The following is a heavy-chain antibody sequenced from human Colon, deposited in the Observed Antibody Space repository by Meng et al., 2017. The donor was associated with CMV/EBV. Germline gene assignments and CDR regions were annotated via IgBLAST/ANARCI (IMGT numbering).Heavy chain of an antibody. J-gene: IGHJ3*02. CDR2: ISVYNGNT. CDR3: ARLSAAADYAFDI. D-gene: IGHD6-13*01. Sequence: ASVKVSCKVSGYTFINHGINWVRQAPGQGLEWMGWISVYNGNTNYAEKLEGRVTMTTDTSTSTAYMELSSLRSEDTAVYYCARLSAAADYAFDIWGQGTMVTVSS. CDR1: GYTFINHG. V-gene: IGHV1-18*01.